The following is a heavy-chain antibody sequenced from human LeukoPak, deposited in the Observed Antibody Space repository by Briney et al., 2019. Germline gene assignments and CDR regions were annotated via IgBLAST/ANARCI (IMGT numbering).Heavy chain of an antibody. CDR1: GCSISTYY. Sequence: PSETLSLTCTVSGCSISTYYWSWIRQPPGKGLEWIGYIYNNGINNYNPSLRSRVTISIDTSKNQLSLKLNSVTAADTAVYYCAKFRLPGIGLRDWFFDLWGRGALVTVSS. D-gene: IGHD3-10*01. V-gene: IGHV4-59*08. CDR2: IYNNGIN. CDR3: AKFRLPGIGLRDWFFDL. J-gene: IGHJ2*01.